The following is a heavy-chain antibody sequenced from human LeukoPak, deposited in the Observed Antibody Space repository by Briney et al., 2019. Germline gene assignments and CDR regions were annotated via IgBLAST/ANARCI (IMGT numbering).Heavy chain of an antibody. CDR1: GYTLTELS. J-gene: IGHJ4*02. D-gene: IGHD3-9*01. CDR2: FDPEDGET. V-gene: IGHV1-24*01. CDR3: ATRYRYFDWLYNFDY. Sequence: ASVKVSCKVSGYTLTELSMHWVRQAPGKXXXXXXXFDPEDGETIYAQXFXXXXTXTXDTSTDTAYMELSSLRSEDTAVYYCATRYRYFDWLYNFDYWGQGTLVAVSS.